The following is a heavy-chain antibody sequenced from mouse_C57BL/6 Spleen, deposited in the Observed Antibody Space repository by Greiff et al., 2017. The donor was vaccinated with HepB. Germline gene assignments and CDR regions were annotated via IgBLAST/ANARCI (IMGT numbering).Heavy chain of an antibody. V-gene: IGHV5-9*01. CDR1: GFTFSSYT. Sequence: EVKVVESGGGLVKPGGSLKLSCAASGFTFSSYTMSWVRQTPEKRLEWVATISGGGGNTYYPDSVKGRFTISRDNAKNTLYLQMSSLRSEDTALYYCARHRDFDGYPNYFDYWGQGTTLTVSS. D-gene: IGHD2-3*01. CDR3: ARHRDFDGYPNYFDY. CDR2: ISGGGGNT. J-gene: IGHJ2*01.